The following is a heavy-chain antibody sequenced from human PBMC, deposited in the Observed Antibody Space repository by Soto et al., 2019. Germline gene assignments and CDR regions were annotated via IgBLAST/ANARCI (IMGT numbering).Heavy chain of an antibody. CDR2: IIPIFGTA. Sequence: SVKVSCKASRGTFSSYAISWVRQAPGQGLEWMGGIIPIFGTANYAQKFQGRVTITADESTNTVYMELGGLRSEDTAVYFCARVNGGNWKSDKYFDYWGQGSLVTVSS. J-gene: IGHJ4*02. D-gene: IGHD1-20*01. V-gene: IGHV1-69*13. CDR3: ARVNGGNWKSDKYFDY. CDR1: RGTFSSYA.